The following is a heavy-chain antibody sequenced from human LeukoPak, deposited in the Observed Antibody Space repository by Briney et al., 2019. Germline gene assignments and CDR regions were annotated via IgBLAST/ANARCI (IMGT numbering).Heavy chain of an antibody. CDR3: ARVVLSGTGWFDP. J-gene: IGHJ5*02. Sequence: SETLSLTCAVYGGSFSGYYWSWICQPPGKGLEWIGEINHSGSTNYKPSLNSRVTMSVDTSKNQFSLTLRSVTAADTAVYYCARVVLSGTGWFDPWGQGTLVTVSS. V-gene: IGHV4-34*01. CDR2: INHSGST. D-gene: IGHD1-1*01. CDR1: GGSFSGYY.